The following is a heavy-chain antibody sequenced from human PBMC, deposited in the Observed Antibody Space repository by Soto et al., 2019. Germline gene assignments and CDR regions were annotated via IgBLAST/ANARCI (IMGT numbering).Heavy chain of an antibody. Sequence: SETLSLTCAVYGGSFRGYYWSWIRQPPGKGLEWIGEINHSGSTNYNPSLKSRVTISVDTSKNQFSLKLSSVTAADTAVYYCARGHKVGATEKFDYWGQGTLVTVSS. CDR2: INHSGST. V-gene: IGHV4-34*01. D-gene: IGHD1-26*01. J-gene: IGHJ4*02. CDR1: GGSFRGYY. CDR3: ARGHKVGATEKFDY.